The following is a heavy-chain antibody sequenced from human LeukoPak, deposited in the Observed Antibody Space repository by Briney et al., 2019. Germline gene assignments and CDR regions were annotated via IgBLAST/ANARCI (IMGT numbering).Heavy chain of an antibody. CDR1: GFSFSSYW. Sequence: GGSLRLSCAASGFSFSSYWMHWVRQAPGKGLVWVSRINGDGSITTYVDSVKGRFTISRDNAKNSLYLQMNSLRAEDTAVYYCASGLELDYWGQGTLVTVSS. J-gene: IGHJ4*02. CDR3: ASGLELDY. V-gene: IGHV3-74*01. CDR2: INGDGSIT.